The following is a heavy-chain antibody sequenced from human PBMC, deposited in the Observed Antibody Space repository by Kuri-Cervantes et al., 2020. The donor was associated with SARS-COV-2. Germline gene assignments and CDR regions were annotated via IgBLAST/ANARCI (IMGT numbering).Heavy chain of an antibody. CDR3: ARDEVAEVPLLNGMDV. V-gene: IGHV3-7*03. CDR1: GFTFSSYW. CDR2: IKQDGSEK. D-gene: IGHD1-26*01. Sequence: GGSLRLSCAASGFTFSSYWMSWVRQAPGKGLEWVANIKQDGSEKYYVDSVKGRFTISRDNAKNSLYLQMNSLRAEDTAVYYCARDEVAEVPLLNGMDVWGQGTTVTGAS. J-gene: IGHJ6*01.